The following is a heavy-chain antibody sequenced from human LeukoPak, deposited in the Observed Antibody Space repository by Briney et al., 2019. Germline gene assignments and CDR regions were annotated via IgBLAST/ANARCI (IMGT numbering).Heavy chain of an antibody. CDR3: ARDWDYYYGSGSYYILRGGFDY. Sequence: SETLSLTCTVSGGSISSYYWSWIRQPPGKGLEWIGYIYYSGSTNYNPSLKSRVTISVDTSKNQFSLKLSSVTADDTAVYYCARDWDYYYGSGSYYILRGGFDYWGQGTLVTVSS. D-gene: IGHD3-10*01. CDR2: IYYSGST. V-gene: IGHV4-59*01. J-gene: IGHJ4*02. CDR1: GGSISSYY.